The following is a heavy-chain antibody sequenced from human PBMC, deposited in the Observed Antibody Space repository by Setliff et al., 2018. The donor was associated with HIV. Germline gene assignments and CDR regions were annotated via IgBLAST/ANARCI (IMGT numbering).Heavy chain of an antibody. CDR1: GFSLATDGVS. CDR3: AHFNNFRSVYFDS. J-gene: IGHJ4*02. Sequence: SGPTLVNPTETLTLTCAFSGFSLATDGVSPGWIRQPPGEGPEWLALIYWDGDTRYNPSLKDRLTITKATSNNHVVLMMSNMDPVDTATYYCAHFNNFRSVYFDSWGQGTLVTVSS. V-gene: IGHV2-5*02. CDR2: IYWDGDT. D-gene: IGHD1-20*01.